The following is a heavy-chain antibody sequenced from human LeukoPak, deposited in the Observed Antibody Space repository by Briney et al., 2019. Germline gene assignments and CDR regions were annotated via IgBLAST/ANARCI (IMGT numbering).Heavy chain of an antibody. Sequence: ASVKVSCKASGYTFTGYYMHWVRQAPGQGLEWMGWINPNSGGTNYAQKFQGRVTMTRDTSISTAYMELSRLRSDDTAVYYCARDLLRIAVAGTSPRFDPWGQGTLVTVSS. D-gene: IGHD6-19*01. CDR2: INPNSGGT. J-gene: IGHJ5*02. V-gene: IGHV1-2*02. CDR1: GYTFTGYY. CDR3: ARDLLRIAVAGTSPRFDP.